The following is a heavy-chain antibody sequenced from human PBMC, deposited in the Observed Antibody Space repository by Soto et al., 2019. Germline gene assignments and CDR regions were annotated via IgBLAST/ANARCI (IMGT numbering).Heavy chain of an antibody. V-gene: IGHV4-59*01. CDR3: ARAEFYGFDFDY. CDR2: IYYSGST. CDR1: GGSISSYY. Sequence: PSETLSLTCTVSGGSISSYYWSWIRQPPGKGLEWIGYIYYSGSTNYNPSLKSRVTISVDTSKNQFSLKLSSVTAADAAVYYCARAEFYGFDFDYWGQGTLVTVSS. J-gene: IGHJ4*02. D-gene: IGHD2-2*03.